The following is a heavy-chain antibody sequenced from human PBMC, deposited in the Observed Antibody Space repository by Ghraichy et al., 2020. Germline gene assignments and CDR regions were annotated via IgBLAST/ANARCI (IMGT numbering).Heavy chain of an antibody. CDR1: GGSISNNFYY. V-gene: IGHV4-39*01. D-gene: IGHD5-24*01. CDR3: ARLVRDGFNPGQWEV. J-gene: IGHJ3*01. Sequence: SETLSLTCAVSGGSISNNFYYWGWIRQPPGKRPEWIGSINYSGTTYHNPALKSRLIISVDTSKNQFSLKLSSVTVADTAVYYCARLVRDGFNPGQWEVWGRGTLVIVSS. CDR2: INYSGTT.